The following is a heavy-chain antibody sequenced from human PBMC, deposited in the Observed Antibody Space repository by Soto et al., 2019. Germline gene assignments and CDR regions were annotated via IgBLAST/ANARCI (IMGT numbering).Heavy chain of an antibody. Sequence: ASVKVSCKASGYTFTSYGISWVRQAPGQGLEWLGWISGYNGYTNYAQKVQGRVTMTTDTSTSTAYMELRSLRSDDTAVYYCGGGRFYHLPYNWFDPWGQGTRVTVSS. CDR1: GYTFTSYG. J-gene: IGHJ5*02. V-gene: IGHV1-18*01. CDR2: ISGYNGYT. CDR3: GGGRFYHLPYNWFDP. D-gene: IGHD2-2*01.